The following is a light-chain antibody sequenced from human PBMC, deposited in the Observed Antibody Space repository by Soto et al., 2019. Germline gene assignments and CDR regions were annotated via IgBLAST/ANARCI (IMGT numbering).Light chain of an antibody. CDR2: SNN. J-gene: IGLJ2*01. Sequence: QSALTQPRSVSGPPGQSVSISCSGTSSDVGTYNYVSWYQQHPGKAPKLLIYSNNERPSGVPDRFSGSKSGTSASLAISGLQSGDEADYYCAAWDDSLNGVIFGGGTKLTVL. CDR1: SSDVGTYNY. CDR3: AAWDDSLNGVI. V-gene: IGLV2-11*01.